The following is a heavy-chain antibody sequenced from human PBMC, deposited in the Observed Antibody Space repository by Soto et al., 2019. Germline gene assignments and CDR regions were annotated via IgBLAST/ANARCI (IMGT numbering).Heavy chain of an antibody. J-gene: IGHJ3*02. Sequence: GGSLRLSCAASGFTFSSYGMHWVRQAPGKGLEWVAVISYDGSNKYYADSVKGRFTISRDNSKNTLYLQMNSLRAEDTAVYYCAKRAARDAFDIWGQGTMVTVSS. D-gene: IGHD6-6*01. CDR2: ISYDGSNK. CDR3: AKRAARDAFDI. CDR1: GFTFSSYG. V-gene: IGHV3-30*18.